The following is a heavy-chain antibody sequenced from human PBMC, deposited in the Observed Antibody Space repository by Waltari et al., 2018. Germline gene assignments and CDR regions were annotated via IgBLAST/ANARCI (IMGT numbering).Heavy chain of an antibody. CDR2: INAGNGNT. J-gene: IGHJ4*02. V-gene: IGHV1-3*01. D-gene: IGHD3-3*01. CDR1: GYTFTSYA. Sequence: QVQLVQSGAEVKKPGASVKVSCKASGYTFTSYAMHWVRQAPGQRLEWTGWINAGNGNTKYSRKVQGRVTIAMDTTASTAYMELSSLRSEDTAVYYFARDKTPYDLWSGMTAYYFDYWGQGTLVTVSS. CDR3: ARDKTPYDLWSGMTAYYFDY.